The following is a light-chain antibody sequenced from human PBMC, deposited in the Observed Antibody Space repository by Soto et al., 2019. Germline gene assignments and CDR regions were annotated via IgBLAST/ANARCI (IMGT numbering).Light chain of an antibody. CDR1: SSDVGSYDY. V-gene: IGLV2-18*02. CDR3: SSYTSSSSVV. J-gene: IGLJ2*01. CDR2: NVN. Sequence: QSVLIQPPSVSGSPGQSVTISCTGTSSDVGSYDYVSWYQQHPGTVPKPMIYNVNTQPSGVPDRFSGSKSGNTASMTISGLQAEDEADYYCSSYTSSSSVVFGGGTKLTVL.